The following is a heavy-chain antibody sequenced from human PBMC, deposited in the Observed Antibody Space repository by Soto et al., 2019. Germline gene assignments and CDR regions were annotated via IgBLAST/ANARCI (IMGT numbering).Heavy chain of an antibody. Sequence: ASVPVAWPGAGSAFYGHIIILVRQANGQGLEWMGIINANYGNTSYAQKFQGRVAMTRDTSTSTVYMELSSLRSEDTAVYYCAEQDYYDSSGYYYRGQGTLVTVSS. V-gene: IGHV1-46*02. CDR2: INANYGNT. J-gene: IGHJ4*02. CDR3: AEQDYYDSSGYYY. CDR1: GSAFYGHI. D-gene: IGHD3-22*01.